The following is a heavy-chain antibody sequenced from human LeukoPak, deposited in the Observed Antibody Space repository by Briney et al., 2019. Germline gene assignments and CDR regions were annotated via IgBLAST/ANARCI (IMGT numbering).Heavy chain of an antibody. CDR3: ARDPRWLTPDCTSTSCYENYFDP. J-gene: IGHJ5*02. V-gene: IGHV4-38-2*02. D-gene: IGHD2-2*01. Sequence: KPSETLSLTCAVSGYSISSGYQWAWIRQPPGKTLEWIGSIFYSGSAHYNPSLKSRVTISVDTSTNHFSLRLSSVTAADTALYYCARDPRWLTPDCTSTSCYENYFDPWGQGILVTVSS. CDR1: GYSISSGYQ. CDR2: IFYSGSA.